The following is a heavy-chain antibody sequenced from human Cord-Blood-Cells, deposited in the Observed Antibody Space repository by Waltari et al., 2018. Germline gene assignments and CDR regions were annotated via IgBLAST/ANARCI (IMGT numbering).Heavy chain of an antibody. D-gene: IGHD2-2*01. J-gene: IGHJ3*02. V-gene: IGHV1-69*01. CDR1: GGTFSSYA. CDR2: YIPICGTA. Sequence: QVQLVQSGAEVKKPGSSVKVSCKASGGTFSSYAISWVRQAPGKGFEWMVGYIPICGTANYAQKFQGRVTITADESTSTAYMELSSLRSEDTAVYYCARPSQYCSSTSCYAFDIWGQGTMVTVSS. CDR3: ARPSQYCSSTSCYAFDI.